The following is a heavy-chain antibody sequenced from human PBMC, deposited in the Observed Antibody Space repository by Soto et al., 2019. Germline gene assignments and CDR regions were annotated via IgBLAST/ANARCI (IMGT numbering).Heavy chain of an antibody. D-gene: IGHD6-13*01. CDR2: IYYSGST. Sequence: QVQLQESGPGLVKPSETLSLTCTVSGGSISNYYWSWIRQPPGKGLEWIGYIYYSGSTRYNPSLKSRVTISVDTSKNRFSLKLSSVTATDTAVYYCARHGPIAAAGTVFDYWGQGTLVTVPS. CDR1: GGSISNYY. CDR3: ARHGPIAAAGTVFDY. V-gene: IGHV4-59*08. J-gene: IGHJ4*02.